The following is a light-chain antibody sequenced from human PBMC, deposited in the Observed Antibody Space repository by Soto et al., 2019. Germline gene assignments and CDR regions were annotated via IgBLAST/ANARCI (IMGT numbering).Light chain of an antibody. CDR3: QQYGSSPRT. Sequence: TQSPSSLSASVGDRVTITCRASQRVSSSYLAWYQQKPGQAPRLLIYGASNRATGIPDRFSGSGSGTDFTLTISRLEPEDFAVYYCQQYGSSPRTFGQGTKVEIK. V-gene: IGKV3-20*01. CDR2: GAS. CDR1: QRVSSSY. J-gene: IGKJ1*01.